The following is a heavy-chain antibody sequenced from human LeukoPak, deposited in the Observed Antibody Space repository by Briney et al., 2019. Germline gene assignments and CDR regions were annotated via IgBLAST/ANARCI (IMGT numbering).Heavy chain of an antibody. D-gene: IGHD6-6*01. J-gene: IGHJ6*03. CDR2: ISWNSGSI. CDR1: RFTFDDYA. V-gene: IGHV3-9*03. CDR3: AKGSTSSFYYYYMDV. Sequence: PGGSLRLSCAASRFTFDDYAMHWVRQAPGKGLEWVSGISWNSGSIVYADSVKGRFTISRDNAKNSLYLQMTSLRAEDMALYYCAKGSTSSFYYYYMDVWGKGTTVTVSS.